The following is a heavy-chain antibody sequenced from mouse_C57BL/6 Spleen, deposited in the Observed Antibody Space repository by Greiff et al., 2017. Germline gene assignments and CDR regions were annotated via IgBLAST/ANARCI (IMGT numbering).Heavy chain of an antibody. CDR2: IYPRDGST. V-gene: IGHV1-85*01. D-gene: IGHD1-1*01. Sequence: VQLKQSGPELVKPGASVKLSCKASGYTFTSYEINWVKQRPGQGLEWIGWIYPRDGSTEYNEKFKGEATLTVDTSSSTAYMELHSLTSEDSAVYFCARTQLITTVVGDYFDYWGQGTTLTVSS. CDR3: ARTQLITTVVGDYFDY. J-gene: IGHJ2*01. CDR1: GYTFTSYE.